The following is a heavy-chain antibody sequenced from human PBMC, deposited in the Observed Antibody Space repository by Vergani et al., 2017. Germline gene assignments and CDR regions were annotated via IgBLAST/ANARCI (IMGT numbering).Heavy chain of an antibody. CDR3: APRFSGSYYPYYFDY. D-gene: IGHD1-26*01. CDR2: ISSSSSYI. J-gene: IGHJ4*02. CDR1: GFTFSSYS. Sequence: EVQLVESGGGLVKPGGSLRLSCAASGFTFSSYSMNWVRQAPGKGLEWVSSISSSSSYIYYADSVKGRFTISRDNAKNSLYLQMNSLRAEDTAVYYCAPRFSGSYYPYYFDYWGQGTLVTVSS. V-gene: IGHV3-21*01.